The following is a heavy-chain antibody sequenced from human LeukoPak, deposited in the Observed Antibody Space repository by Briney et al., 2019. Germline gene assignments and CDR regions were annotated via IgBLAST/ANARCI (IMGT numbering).Heavy chain of an antibody. Sequence: GESLKISGQGSGYSFTTYWIAWVRQMPGKGLEWMEIFYPGDSDTRYSPSFQGQVTISVDKSVSAAYLQWSSLKASDAAMYYCASPPTRECSSISCPLSYWGQGTLVTVSS. CDR3: ASPPTRECSSISCPLSY. D-gene: IGHD2-2*01. CDR2: FYPGDSDT. CDR1: GYSFTTYW. J-gene: IGHJ4*02. V-gene: IGHV5-51*01.